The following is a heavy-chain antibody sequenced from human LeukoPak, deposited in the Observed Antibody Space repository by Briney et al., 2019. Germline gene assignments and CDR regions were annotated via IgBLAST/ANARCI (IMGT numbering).Heavy chain of an antibody. D-gene: IGHD6-13*01. J-gene: IGHJ4*02. CDR1: GGSISSGGYY. CDR2: IYYSGST. CDR3: ARAPAFRPVAAAGTREFDY. V-gene: IGHV4-31*03. Sequence: SETLSLTCTVSGGSISSGGYYWRWICQHPGKGLEWIGYIYYSGSTYYNPSLKSRVTISVDTSKNQFSLKLSPVTAADTAVYYCARAPAFRPVAAAGTREFDYWGQGTLVTVSS.